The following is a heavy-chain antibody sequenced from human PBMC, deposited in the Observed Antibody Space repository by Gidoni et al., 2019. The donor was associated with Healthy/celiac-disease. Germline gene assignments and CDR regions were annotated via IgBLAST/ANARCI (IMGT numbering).Heavy chain of an antibody. CDR1: GYTLDDYA. CDR2: ISGDVGST. D-gene: IGHD3-10*01. CDR3: AKDISGSGNNYFDY. V-gene: IGHV3-43*02. J-gene: IGHJ4*02. Sequence: EVQLVESGGGVVQPGGYLRRYCADSGYTLDDYAMHWVRQAPGKGLEWVSLISGDVGSTYYADSVKGRFTISRDNSKNSLYLQMNSLRTEDTALYYCAKDISGSGNNYFDYWGQGTLVTVSS.